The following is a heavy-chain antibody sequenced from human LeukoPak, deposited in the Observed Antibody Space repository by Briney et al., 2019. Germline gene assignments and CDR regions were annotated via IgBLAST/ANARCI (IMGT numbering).Heavy chain of an antibody. Sequence: ASVKVSCKTSGYTFTDYYVHWVRQAPGQGLQWMGVINPNGGAISYTQKYQGRVTMTRDTSTTTVYMELSRLTSEDTAVYYCARDQGVKDDDYGDYEFDYWGQGTLVTVSS. J-gene: IGHJ4*02. V-gene: IGHV1-46*01. CDR2: INPNGGAI. CDR1: GYTFTDYY. D-gene: IGHD4-17*01. CDR3: ARDQGVKDDDYGDYEFDY.